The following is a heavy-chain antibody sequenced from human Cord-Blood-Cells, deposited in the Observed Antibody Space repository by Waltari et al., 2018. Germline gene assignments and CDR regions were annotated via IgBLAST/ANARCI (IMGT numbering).Heavy chain of an antibody. V-gene: IGHV3-21*01. D-gene: IGHD1-1*01. J-gene: IGHJ4*02. Sequence: EVQLVESGGGLVKPGGSLRLSCAAYGFPFSSYSRNWVRQAPGKGLEWVSSNSSSSSYIYYADSVKGRFTISRDNAKNSLYLQMNSLRAEDTAVYYCARSKLFDYWGQGTLVTVSS. CDR3: ARSKLFDY. CDR1: GFPFSSYS. CDR2: NSSSSSYI.